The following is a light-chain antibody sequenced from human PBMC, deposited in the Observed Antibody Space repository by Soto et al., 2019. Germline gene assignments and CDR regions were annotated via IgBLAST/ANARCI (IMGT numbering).Light chain of an antibody. Sequence: EILLTQSPATLSLSRGERATLSCRASQGVSSYLAWYQQKPGQAPRLLIYDASNRATGIPARFSGSGSGTDFTLTISSLEPEDFAVYYCQQRSSWPITFGQGTRLEIK. CDR3: QQRSSWPIT. CDR1: QGVSSY. CDR2: DAS. J-gene: IGKJ5*01. V-gene: IGKV3-11*01.